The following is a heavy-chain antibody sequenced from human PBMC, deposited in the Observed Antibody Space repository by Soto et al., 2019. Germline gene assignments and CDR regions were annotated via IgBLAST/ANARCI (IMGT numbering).Heavy chain of an antibody. CDR3: AKAGSTYCGTTSCSRYGMDV. J-gene: IGHJ6*02. Sequence: GGSLRLSCAASGFTFSSYAMHWVRQAPGKGLEWVAVISYDGSNKYYADSVKSRFTISRDNSKNTLFLQMDSLRGEDTAVYYCAKAGSTYCGTTSCSRYGMDVWGQGTTVTVSS. D-gene: IGHD2-2*01. CDR1: GFTFSSYA. CDR2: ISYDGSNK. V-gene: IGHV3-30*18.